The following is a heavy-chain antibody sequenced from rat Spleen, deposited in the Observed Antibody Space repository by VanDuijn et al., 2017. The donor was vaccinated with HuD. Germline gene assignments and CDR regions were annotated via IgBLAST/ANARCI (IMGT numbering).Heavy chain of an antibody. CDR1: GFTFSDYY. Sequence: EVQLVESGGGLVQPGRSLKLSCAASGFTFSDYYMAWVRQAPTKGLEWVASISTGGGTPYYRDSVKGRFTISRDKAKNTLYLQMDSLRSDDTATYYCATRDGGYPGWGQGTLVTVSS. D-gene: IGHD1-11*01. CDR3: ATRDGGYPG. V-gene: IGHV5-25*01. CDR2: ISTGGGTP. J-gene: IGHJ3*01.